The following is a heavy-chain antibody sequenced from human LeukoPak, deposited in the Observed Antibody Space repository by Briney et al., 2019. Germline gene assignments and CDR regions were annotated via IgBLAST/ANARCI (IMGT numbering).Heavy chain of an antibody. CDR1: VHSINSLYV. J-gene: IGHJ4*02. Sequence: SETLSLTCTVAVHSINSLYVWSWVRPPPGKGLECIGEMYLSGTTHSNPSVKSRVTISIDKSKNQFFLNLSSVTAADTAVYYCAGLVGRYSSGLYYYYFDYWGQGTLVTVSS. CDR3: AGLVGRYSSGLYYYYFDY. D-gene: IGHD3-22*01. V-gene: IGHV4-4*02. CDR2: MYLSGTT.